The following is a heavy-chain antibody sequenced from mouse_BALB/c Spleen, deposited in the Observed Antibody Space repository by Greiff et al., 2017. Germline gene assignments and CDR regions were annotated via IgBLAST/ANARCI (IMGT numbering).Heavy chain of an antibody. J-gene: IGHJ2*01. CDR1: GYNFTSYW. D-gene: IGHD2-3*01. V-gene: IGHV1-55*01. Sequence: VKLQQPGAELVKPGTSVKLSCKASGYNFTSYWINWVKLRPGQGLEWIGDIYPGSGSTNYNEKFKSKATLTVDTSSSTAYMQLSSLASEDSALYYCARSYDGYYGGYWGQGTTLTVSS. CDR2: IYPGSGST. CDR3: ARSYDGYYGGY.